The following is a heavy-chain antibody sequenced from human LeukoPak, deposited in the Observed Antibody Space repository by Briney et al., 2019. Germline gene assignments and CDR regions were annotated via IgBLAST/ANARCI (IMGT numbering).Heavy chain of an antibody. CDR3: ARRAGAYSHPYDY. CDR1: GFTVSSSS. Sequence: GGSLRLSCTVSGFTVSSSSMSWVRQAPGKVLEWVSFIYSDNTHYSDSVKGRFTTSRDNSKNTLYLQMNSLRAEDTAVYYCARRAGAYSHPYDYWGQGTLVTVSS. CDR2: IYSDNT. D-gene: IGHD4/OR15-4a*01. V-gene: IGHV3-53*01. J-gene: IGHJ4*02.